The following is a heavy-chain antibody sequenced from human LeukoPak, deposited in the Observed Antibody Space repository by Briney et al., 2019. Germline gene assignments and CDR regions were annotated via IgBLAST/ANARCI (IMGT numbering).Heavy chain of an antibody. CDR3: AREQYYYDSSGYWLDAFDI. V-gene: IGHV4-59*01. D-gene: IGHD3-22*01. CDR2: IYYSGST. J-gene: IGHJ3*02. Sequence: SETLPLTCTVSGGSISSYYWSWIRQPPGKGLEWIGYIYYSGSTNYNPSLKSRVTISVDTSKNQFSLKLSSVTAADTAVYYCAREQYYYDSSGYWLDAFDIWGQGTMVTVSS. CDR1: GGSISSYY.